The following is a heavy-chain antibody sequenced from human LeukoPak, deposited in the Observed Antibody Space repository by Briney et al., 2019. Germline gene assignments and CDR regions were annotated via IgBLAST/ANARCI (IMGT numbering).Heavy chain of an antibody. CDR2: IYYSGST. J-gene: IGHJ2*01. CDR3: ARVSRPNTARITMVREGLYWYFDL. CDR1: GGSISSYY. Sequence: PSETLSLTSTVSGGSISSYYWSWIRQPPGKGLEWIGYIYYSGSTNYNPSLKSRVTISVDTSKNQFSLKLSSVTAADTAVYYCARVSRPNTARITMVREGLYWYFDLWGRGTLVTVSS. V-gene: IGHV4-59*01. D-gene: IGHD3-10*01.